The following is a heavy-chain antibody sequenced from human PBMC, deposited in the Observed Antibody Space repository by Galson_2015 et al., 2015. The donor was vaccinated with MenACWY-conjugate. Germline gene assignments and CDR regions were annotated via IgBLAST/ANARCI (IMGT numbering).Heavy chain of an antibody. J-gene: IGHJ5*02. V-gene: IGHV4-39*01. CDR3: ARLPRGITFIVVAP. Sequence: ETLSLTCTVSGGSINSETYWWAWIRQPPGKGLEWIGSIHYSATTHYNPSLESRVTMSVDTSRNQFSLKLRSVTAADTAVYYCARLPRGITFIVVAPWGQGTLVTVSS. CDR2: IHYSATT. CDR1: GGSINSETYW. D-gene: IGHD3-22*01.